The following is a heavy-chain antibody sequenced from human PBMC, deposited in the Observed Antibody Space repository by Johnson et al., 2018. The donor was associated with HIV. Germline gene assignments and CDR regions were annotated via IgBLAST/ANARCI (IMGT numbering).Heavy chain of an antibody. J-gene: IGHJ3*02. CDR3: ARRDSSSWYGAFDI. D-gene: IGHD6-13*01. CDR2: ISYDGSKK. V-gene: IGHV3-30*19. Sequence: QVQLVESGGGVVQPGGSLILSCAASGFTFSSYGMHWVRQAPGKGLEWVAVISYDGSKKYSADSVKSRFTISRDNSKNTLYLQMNSLRAADTAVYYCARRDSSSWYGAFDIWGQGTMVTVSS. CDR1: GFTFSSYG.